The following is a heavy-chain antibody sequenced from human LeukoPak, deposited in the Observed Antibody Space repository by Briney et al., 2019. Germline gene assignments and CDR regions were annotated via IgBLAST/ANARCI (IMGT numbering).Heavy chain of an antibody. D-gene: IGHD3-10*01. Sequence: PSESLSLTCTASGGSIINYYWSWIRQSPGKGLEWVGYIYYTGSTNYNPSLKSRVTISVDTSKDQFSLRLSSVTAADTAVYYCARHNDNYASGSYLFSFDYWGPGSLVTVSS. CDR1: GGSIINYY. CDR3: ARHNDNYASGSYLFSFDY. CDR2: IYYTGST. V-gene: IGHV4-59*08. J-gene: IGHJ4*02.